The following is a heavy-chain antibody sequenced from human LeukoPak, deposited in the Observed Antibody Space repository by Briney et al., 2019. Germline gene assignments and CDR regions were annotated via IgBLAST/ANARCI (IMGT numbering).Heavy chain of an antibody. D-gene: IGHD3-10*01. V-gene: IGHV4-59*01. CDR1: GGSISTYY. CDR3: ARDPGRDSGSYYYNY. J-gene: IGHJ4*02. Sequence: PSETLSLTCTVSGGSISTYYWSWIRQPPGKGLEWIGYIYYSGSTNYNPSLKSRVTISVDTSKNQFSLKLSSVTAADTAVYYCARDPGRDSGSYYYNYWGQGTLVTVSS. CDR2: IYYSGST.